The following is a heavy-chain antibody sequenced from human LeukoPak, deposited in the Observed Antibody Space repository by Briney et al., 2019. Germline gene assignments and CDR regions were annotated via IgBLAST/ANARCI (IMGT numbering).Heavy chain of an antibody. Sequence: ASVKVSCKASGYTFTSYYIHWVRQAPGQGLEWMGIINPSGGSTTYAQKFQGRVTMTRDTSTITVYMELSSLRSEDTAVYYCARWLEVTNYYYYGMDVWGQGTTVTVSS. CDR3: ARWLEVTNYYYYGMDV. CDR1: GYTFTSYY. V-gene: IGHV1-46*01. CDR2: INPSGGST. D-gene: IGHD4-17*01. J-gene: IGHJ6*02.